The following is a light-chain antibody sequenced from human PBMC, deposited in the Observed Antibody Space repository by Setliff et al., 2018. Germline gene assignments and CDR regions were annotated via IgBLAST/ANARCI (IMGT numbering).Light chain of an antibody. CDR2: DVT. J-gene: IGLJ1*01. V-gene: IGLV2-14*03. CDR1: GTYNY. Sequence: QSALTQPASVSGSPGQSITISCTGTGTYNYVSWYQRHPGKAPQLIIYDVTNRPSGVSNRFSASKSGNTASLTISGPQPEDDADYYCSSYTSNSTYVFGTGTKVTVL. CDR3: SSYTSNSTYV.